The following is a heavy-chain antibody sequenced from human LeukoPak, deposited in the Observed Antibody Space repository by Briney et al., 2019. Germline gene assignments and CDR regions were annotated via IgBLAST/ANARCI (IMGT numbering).Heavy chain of an antibody. V-gene: IGHV3-21*01. J-gene: IGHJ4*02. CDR1: GFTFSSYS. Sequence: GGSLRLSCAASGFTFSSYSMNWVRQAPGEGLEWVSSISSSSSYIYYADSVKGRFTISRDNAKNSLYLQMNSLRAEDTAVYYCARTSYYDILTGYPLDYWGQGTLVTVSS. D-gene: IGHD3-9*01. CDR2: ISSSSSYI. CDR3: ARTSYYDILTGYPLDY.